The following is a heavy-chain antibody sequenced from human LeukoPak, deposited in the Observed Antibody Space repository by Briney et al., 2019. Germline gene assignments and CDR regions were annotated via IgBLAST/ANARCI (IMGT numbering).Heavy chain of an antibody. D-gene: IGHD2-15*01. CDR2: IIPIFGTA. V-gene: IGHV1-69*13. Sequence: GASVKVSCKASGGTFSSYAISWVRQAPGQGLEWMGGIIPIFGTANHAQKFQGRVTITADESTSTAYMELSSLRSEDTAVYYCARVPTTLYCSGGSCYYFDYWGQGTLVTVSS. CDR1: GGTFSSYA. J-gene: IGHJ4*02. CDR3: ARVPTTLYCSGGSCYYFDY.